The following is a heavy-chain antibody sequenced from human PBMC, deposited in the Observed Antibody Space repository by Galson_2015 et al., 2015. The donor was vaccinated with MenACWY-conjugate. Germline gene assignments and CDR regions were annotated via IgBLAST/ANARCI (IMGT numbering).Heavy chain of an antibody. CDR2: IYYSGST. CDR1: AGSISTYY. D-gene: IGHD6-13*01. Sequence: SETLSLTCSVPAGSISTYYWSWIRQPPGKGLEWIGYIYYSGSTNYNPSLKSRVTISVDTSKNQFSLKLSSVTAADTAVYYCARGRERSSWSPATFDYWGQGTLVTVSS. J-gene: IGHJ4*02. V-gene: IGHV4-59*01. CDR3: ARGRERSSWSPATFDY.